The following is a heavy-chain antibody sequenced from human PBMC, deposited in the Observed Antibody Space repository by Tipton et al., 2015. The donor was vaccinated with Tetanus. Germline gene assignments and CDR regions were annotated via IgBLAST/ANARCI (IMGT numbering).Heavy chain of an antibody. J-gene: IGHJ2*01. CDR1: GYSFNIYW. V-gene: IGHV5-51*01. CDR3: ARRLGPYTGDQIWHFDL. Sequence: VQLVQSGVEVKKPGESLKISCKGSGYSFNIYWIAWVRQMPGKGLEWMGIIYPGDSDTRYSPSFQGQVTISADKSITTAYLRWNSLKASDTAMYYCARRLGPYTGDQIWHFDLWGRGTLVTVSS. D-gene: IGHD7-27*01. CDR2: IYPGDSDT.